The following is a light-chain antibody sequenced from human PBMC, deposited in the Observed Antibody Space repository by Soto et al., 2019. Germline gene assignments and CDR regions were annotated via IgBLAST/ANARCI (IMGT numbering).Light chain of an antibody. J-gene: IGKJ1*01. V-gene: IGKV3-20*01. CDR1: QSVSSN. CDR3: LHHGSSLWT. Sequence: EIVLTQSPATLSLSPGERATLSCRASQSVSSNLVWYQQKPGQTPRLLIYSVSSRATGIPDRFSGSGSGTDFTLTISRLEPEDFAMYYCLHHGSSLWTFGQGTKV. CDR2: SVS.